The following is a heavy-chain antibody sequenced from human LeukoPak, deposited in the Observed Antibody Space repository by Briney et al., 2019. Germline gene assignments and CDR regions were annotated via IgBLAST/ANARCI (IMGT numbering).Heavy chain of an antibody. CDR3: ATTYCSSTSCYSGYYYYYGMDV. V-gene: IGHV1-69*04. CDR1: GGTFSSYA. Sequence: SVKVSCKASGGTFSSYAIRWVRQAPGQGLEWMGRIIPILGIANYAQKFQGRVTITADKSTSTAYMELSSLRSEDTAVYYCATTYCSSTSCYSGYYYYYGMDVWGQGTTVTVSS. CDR2: IIPILGIA. J-gene: IGHJ6*02. D-gene: IGHD2-2*01.